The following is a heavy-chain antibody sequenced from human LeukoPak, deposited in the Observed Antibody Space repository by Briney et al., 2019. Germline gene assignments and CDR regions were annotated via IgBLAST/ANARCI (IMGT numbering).Heavy chain of an antibody. D-gene: IGHD5-24*01. CDR2: IKEDGTET. CDR3: AKEGRSLQAY. CDR1: GFMFSSNW. Sequence: GGSLRLSCAASGFMFSSNWMSWVRLAPGKGLEWVANIKEDGTETYYVDSVKGRFTISRDNAKNSLYLQMNSLRVEDTAVYYCAKEGRSLQAYWGQGTLVTVSS. V-gene: IGHV3-7*03. J-gene: IGHJ4*02.